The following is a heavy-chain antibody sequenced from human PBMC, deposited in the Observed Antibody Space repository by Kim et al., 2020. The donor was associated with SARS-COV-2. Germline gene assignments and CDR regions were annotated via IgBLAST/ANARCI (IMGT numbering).Heavy chain of an antibody. CDR3: ARPYSSGWYPSPTTIDI. Sequence: SETLSLTCAVYGGSFSGYYWSWIRQPPGKGLEWIGEINHSGSTNYNPSLKSRVTISVDTSKNQFSLKVSSVTAADTAVYYCARPYSSGWYPSPTTIDIWGQGTMVTVSS. CDR1: GGSFSGYY. D-gene: IGHD6-19*01. V-gene: IGHV4-34*01. CDR2: INHSGST. J-gene: IGHJ3*02.